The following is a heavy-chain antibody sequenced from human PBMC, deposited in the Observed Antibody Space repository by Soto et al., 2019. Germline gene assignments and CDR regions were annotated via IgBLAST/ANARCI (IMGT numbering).Heavy chain of an antibody. V-gene: IGHV3-33*01. CDR3: ARAGGGSSFDY. Sequence: GGSLRLSCAASGFTFSSYVMHWVRQAPGKGLEWVAVIWYDGSNKYYADSVKGRFTISRDNSKNTMYLQMNSLRAEDTAVYYCARAGGGSSFDYLGQGTLVTVSS. CDR2: IWYDGSNK. D-gene: IGHD3-16*01. CDR1: GFTFSSYV. J-gene: IGHJ4*02.